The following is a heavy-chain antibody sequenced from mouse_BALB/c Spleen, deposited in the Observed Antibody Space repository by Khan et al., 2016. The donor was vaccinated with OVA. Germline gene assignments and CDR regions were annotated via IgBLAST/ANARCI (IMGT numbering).Heavy chain of an antibody. CDR3: ARSGTTVVAYWYFDV. V-gene: IGHV3-1*02. CDR2: IHYSGNT. Sequence: EVQLRESGPDLVKPSQSLSLTCTVTGYSITSGYSWHWIRQFPENKLEWMGYIHYSGNTIYSPSLKSRISITRDTSKNQFFLQLNSVTTEDTATYYCARSGTTVVAYWYFDVWGAGTTVTVSS. D-gene: IGHD1-1*01. J-gene: IGHJ1*01. CDR1: GYSITSGYS.